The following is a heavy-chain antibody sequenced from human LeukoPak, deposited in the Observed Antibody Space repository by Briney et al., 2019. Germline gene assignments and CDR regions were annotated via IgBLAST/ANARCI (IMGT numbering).Heavy chain of an antibody. Sequence: SETLSLTCAVYGGSFSGYYWSWIRQPPGKGLEWIGEINHSGSTNYNPSLKSRVTISVDMSKNQFSLKLSSVTAADTAVYYCARGRDMSSSWYGGSYFDYWGQGTLVTVSS. CDR1: GGSFSGYY. CDR3: ARGRDMSSSWYGGSYFDY. V-gene: IGHV4-34*01. J-gene: IGHJ4*02. CDR2: INHSGST. D-gene: IGHD6-13*01.